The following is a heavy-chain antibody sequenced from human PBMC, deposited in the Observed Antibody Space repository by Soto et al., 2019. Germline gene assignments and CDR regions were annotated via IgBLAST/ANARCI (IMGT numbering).Heavy chain of an antibody. D-gene: IGHD1-1*01. CDR2: NSGHNGNT. V-gene: IGHV1-18*04. Sequence: QVQLVQSGDEVKKPGASVKVSCKASGYAFTNYGISWVRQAPGQGLHWMGWNSGHNGNTLYAHNLRGRVTMTIDTSTSTAYMELRSLRFDDTAMYYCVRDWQLSPWGQGTLVTVSS. J-gene: IGHJ5*02. CDR3: VRDWQLSP. CDR1: GYAFTNYG.